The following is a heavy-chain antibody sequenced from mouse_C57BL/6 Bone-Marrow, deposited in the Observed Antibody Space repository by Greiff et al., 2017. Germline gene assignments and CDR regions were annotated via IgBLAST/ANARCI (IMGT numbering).Heavy chain of an antibody. CDR2: ISSGSSTI. Sequence: VQLKESGGGLVKPGGSLKLSCAASGFTFSDYGMHWVRQAPEKGLEWVAYISSGSSTIYYADTVQGRFTISRDNAKHTLFLQMTSLRSEGTARYYCARSWYYFDGWGGGTTLTVSS. CDR1: GFTFSDYG. J-gene: IGHJ2*01. CDR3: ARSWYYFDG. V-gene: IGHV5-17*01.